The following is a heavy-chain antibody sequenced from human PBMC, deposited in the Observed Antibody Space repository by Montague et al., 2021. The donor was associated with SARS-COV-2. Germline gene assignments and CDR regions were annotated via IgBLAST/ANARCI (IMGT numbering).Heavy chain of an antibody. J-gene: IGHJ6*02. CDR3: ARDGFGELSSYYYYGMDV. Sequence: SLRLSCAASGFTFSSYWLSWVRQAPGKGLEWVANIKQDGSEKYYLYSLXGRFTISRDNAKNSLYLQMNSLRAEDTAVYYCARDGFGELSSYYYYGMDVWGQGTTVTVSS. CDR1: GFTFSSYW. V-gene: IGHV3-7*01. D-gene: IGHD3-10*01. CDR2: IKQDGSEK.